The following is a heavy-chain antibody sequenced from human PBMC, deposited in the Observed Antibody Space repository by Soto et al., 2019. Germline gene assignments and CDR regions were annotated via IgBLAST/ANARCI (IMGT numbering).Heavy chain of an antibody. V-gene: IGHV4-4*02. Sequence: QMQLQESGPGLVKPSGTLSLTCGVSGGSISSSKWWTWVRQPPGKGPEWIGEIYHSGSTNYNPSLTSRVTISLDKSKNQFSLTLTSVTAADTAVYYCASQDYSSSTDVSFLVNGYFDVWGRGIVVTVSS. D-gene: IGHD6-6*01. CDR3: ASQDYSSSTDVSFLVNGYFDV. CDR2: IYHSGST. J-gene: IGHJ2*01. CDR1: GGSISSSKW.